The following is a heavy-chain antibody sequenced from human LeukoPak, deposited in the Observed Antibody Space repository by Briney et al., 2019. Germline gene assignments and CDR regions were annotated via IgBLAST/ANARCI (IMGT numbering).Heavy chain of an antibody. CDR1: GYTFTGYY. V-gene: IGHV1-2*02. J-gene: IGHJ4*02. Sequence: ASVKVSCKASGYTFTGYYMHWVRQAPGQGPEWMGWINPNSGGTNYAQKFQGRVTMTRDTSISTAYMELSRLRSDDTAVYYCATKAAAGRGFDYWGQGTLVTVSS. D-gene: IGHD6-13*01. CDR2: INPNSGGT. CDR3: ATKAAAGRGFDY.